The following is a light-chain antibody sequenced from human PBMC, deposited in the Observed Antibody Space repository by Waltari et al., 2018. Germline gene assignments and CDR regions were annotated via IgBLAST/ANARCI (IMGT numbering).Light chain of an antibody. V-gene: IGKV1-33*01. CDR2: DAS. CDR3: QHYNNLPYT. Sequence: IQMTQSPSSLSASIGGRVTITCRASKDIRKNLSWFQERPGKAPKLLIYDASNLEAGVPSRFSGTGSGTDFSLTISSLQPEDSATYYCQHYNNLPYTFSRGTKLQIK. CDR1: KDIRKN. J-gene: IGKJ2*01.